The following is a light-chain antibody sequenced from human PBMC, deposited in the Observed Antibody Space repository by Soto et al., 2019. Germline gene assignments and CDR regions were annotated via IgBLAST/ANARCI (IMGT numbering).Light chain of an antibody. V-gene: IGKV3-11*01. CDR2: DAS. CDR1: QIVRSY. CDR3: QQRSNWPIT. Sequence: IVLTDSPATLSLSPVERASLSFMASQIVRSYLAWYQQKPGQAPRLLIYDASNRATGIPARFSGSGSGTDFTLTISSLEPEDFAVYYCQQRSNWPITFGQGTRLEIK. J-gene: IGKJ5*01.